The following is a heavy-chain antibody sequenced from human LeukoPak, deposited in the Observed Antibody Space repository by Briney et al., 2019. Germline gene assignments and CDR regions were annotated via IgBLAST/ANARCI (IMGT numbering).Heavy chain of an antibody. D-gene: IGHD1-20*01. CDR3: ARVSGLYNWNDNSD. CDR2: ICLDGRI. CDR1: GGSITTRDC. Sequence: PSETLSLTCGVSGGSITTRDCWCWVRQPPGKGLEWIGEICLDGRIHYTPSLKSRVSISIDRSKAQFSLNLISVTAADTAVYYCARVSGLYNWNDNSDWGQGTLVTVSS. V-gene: IGHV4-4*02. J-gene: IGHJ4*02.